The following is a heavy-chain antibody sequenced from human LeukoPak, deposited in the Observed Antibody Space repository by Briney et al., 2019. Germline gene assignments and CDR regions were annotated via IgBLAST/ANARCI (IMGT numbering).Heavy chain of an antibody. V-gene: IGHV3-9*01. Sequence: PGGSLRLSCAASGFTFDDYAMHWVRQAPGKGLECVSGISWNSGSIGYADSVKGRFTISRDNAKNSLYLQMNSLRAEDTALYYCAKDRDYYGSGSPFDYWGQGTLVTVSS. CDR1: GFTFDDYA. CDR3: AKDRDYYGSGSPFDY. D-gene: IGHD3-10*01. J-gene: IGHJ4*02. CDR2: ISWNSGSI.